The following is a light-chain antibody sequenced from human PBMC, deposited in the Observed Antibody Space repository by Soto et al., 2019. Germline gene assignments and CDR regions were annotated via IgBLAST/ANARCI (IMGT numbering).Light chain of an antibody. CDR3: HQRSNWHLT. V-gene: IGKV3-11*01. CDR2: DAS. Sequence: LFLTHSPAALSSSPGGTATLSCRAPQLVSTYLAWYQQKPGQAPRLLIYDASNRAPGIPARFSGSGAETDFTLTISSLEPEDFAVYYCHQRSNWHLTLNGGTKVDIK. CDR1: QLVSTY. J-gene: IGKJ4*02.